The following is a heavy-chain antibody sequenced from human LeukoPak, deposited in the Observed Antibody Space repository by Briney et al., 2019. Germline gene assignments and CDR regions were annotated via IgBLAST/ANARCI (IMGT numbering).Heavy chain of an antibody. CDR1: GGSISSGGYS. J-gene: IGHJ5*02. Sequence: SETLSLTCAVSGGSISSGGYSWSWIRQPPGKGLEWIGYIYHSGSTYYNPSLKSRVTISVDRSKNQFSLKLSSVTAADTAVCYCARVYCGGDCFMGAFNWFDPWGQGTLVTVSS. V-gene: IGHV4-30-2*01. CDR2: IYHSGST. D-gene: IGHD2-21*02. CDR3: ARVYCGGDCFMGAFNWFDP.